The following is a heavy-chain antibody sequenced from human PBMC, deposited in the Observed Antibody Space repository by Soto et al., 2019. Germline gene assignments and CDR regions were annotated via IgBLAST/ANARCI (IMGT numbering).Heavy chain of an antibody. CDR1: GYTFVSHG. CDR3: ARYGYSSEFNWFDP. J-gene: IGHJ5*02. Sequence: ASVKVSCKASGYTFVSHGVNWVRQAPGQGLEWMGWISAKNGNTKFAQKFQGRVTMTTDTSTSTAYMELRSLRSDDTAVYYCARYGYSSEFNWFDPWGQGTLVTVSS. CDR2: ISAKNGNT. D-gene: IGHD5-18*01. V-gene: IGHV1-18*04.